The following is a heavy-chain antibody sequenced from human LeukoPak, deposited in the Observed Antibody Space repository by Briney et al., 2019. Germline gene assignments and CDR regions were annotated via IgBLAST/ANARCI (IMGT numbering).Heavy chain of an antibody. Sequence: SETLSLTCTVSGYSISIAFYWGWIRQPPGQGLEWIGSISHSGSTYYNPSLKRRVTISVDTSKHQFSLKLSSVTAADTAVYYCARGFYYYDSSGYLSNWYFDLWGRGTLVTVSS. J-gene: IGHJ2*01. CDR1: GYSISIAFY. CDR2: ISHSGST. V-gene: IGHV4-38-2*02. CDR3: ARGFYYYDSSGYLSNWYFDL. D-gene: IGHD3-22*01.